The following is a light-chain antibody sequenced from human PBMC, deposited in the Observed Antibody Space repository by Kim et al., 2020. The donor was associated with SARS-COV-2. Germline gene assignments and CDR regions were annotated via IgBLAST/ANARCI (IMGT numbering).Light chain of an antibody. CDR2: EVS. Sequence: QSALTQPPSVSGSPGQSVTISCTGTSSDVGSYNRVSRYQQSPGTAPKLMIYEVSNRPSGVPDRFSGSKSGNTASLTISGVQAEDEADYYCSSFTSRTTWVFGGGTQPTVL. CDR3: SSFTSRTTWV. CDR1: SSDVGSYNR. J-gene: IGLJ3*02. V-gene: IGLV2-18*02.